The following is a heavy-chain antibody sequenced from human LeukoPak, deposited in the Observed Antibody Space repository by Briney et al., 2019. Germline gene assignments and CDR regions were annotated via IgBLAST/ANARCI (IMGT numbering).Heavy chain of an antibody. CDR1: GFTFSSYS. D-gene: IGHD2-2*01. CDR2: ISSSSTI. CDR3: ARQTSYPSYFDY. Sequence: GGSLRLSCAASGFTFSSYSMNWVRQAPGKGLEWVSYISSSSTIYYADSVKGRFTISRDNAKNSLYLQMNSLRAEDTAVYYCARQTSYPSYFDYWGQGTLVTVSS. J-gene: IGHJ4*02. V-gene: IGHV3-48*01.